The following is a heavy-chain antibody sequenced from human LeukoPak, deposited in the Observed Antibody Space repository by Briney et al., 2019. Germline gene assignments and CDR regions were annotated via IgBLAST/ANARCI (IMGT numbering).Heavy chain of an antibody. Sequence: PSETLSLTCTVSGGSISSYYWSWIRQPPGKGLEWIGYIYYSGSTNYNPSLKSRVTISADTSKNQFSLKLSSVTAADTAVYYCAAIPQPWLVWWYFDYWGQGTLVTVSS. CDR2: IYYSGST. V-gene: IGHV4-59*08. J-gene: IGHJ4*02. CDR1: GGSISSYY. CDR3: AAIPQPWLVWWYFDY. D-gene: IGHD6-19*01.